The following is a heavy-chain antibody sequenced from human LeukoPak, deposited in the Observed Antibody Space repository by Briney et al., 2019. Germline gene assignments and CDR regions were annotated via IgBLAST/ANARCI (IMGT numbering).Heavy chain of an antibody. CDR2: INAGNGNT. CDR1: GYTFTSYA. CDR3: ASMLEYSSGWYYFDY. J-gene: IGHJ4*02. Sequence: ASVKVSCKASGYTFTSYAMHWVRQAPGQRLEWMGWINAGNGNTKYSQKFQGRVTITRDTSASTAYMELSSLRSEDTAVYYCASMLEYSSGWYYFDYWGQGTLVTVSS. V-gene: IGHV1-3*01. D-gene: IGHD6-19*01.